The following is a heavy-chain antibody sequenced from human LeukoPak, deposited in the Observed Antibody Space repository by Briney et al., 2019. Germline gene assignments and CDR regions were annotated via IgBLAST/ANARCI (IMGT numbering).Heavy chain of an antibody. V-gene: IGHV4-39*07. J-gene: IGHJ6*03. CDR2: IYYSGST. Sequence: SETLSLTCTVSGGSISSSSYYWGWIRQPPGKGLEWIGSIYYSGSTYYNPSLKSRVTISVDTSKNQFSLKLSSVTAADTAVYYCARVEEGYGSGRRENYYYYYMDVWGKGTTVTIPS. CDR1: GGSISSSSYY. D-gene: IGHD3-10*01. CDR3: ARVEEGYGSGRRENYYYYYMDV.